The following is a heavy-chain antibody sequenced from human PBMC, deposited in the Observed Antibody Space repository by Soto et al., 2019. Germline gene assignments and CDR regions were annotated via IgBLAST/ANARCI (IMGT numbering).Heavy chain of an antibody. CDR3: AHRRQVEGPHYGWFDP. D-gene: IGHD1-1*01. CDR1: GFSLSTRGMG. J-gene: IGHJ5*02. V-gene: IGHV2-5*02. Sequence: QITLKESGPTLVKPTQTLTLTCTFSGFSLSTRGMGVGWIRQPPGKALEWLALIYSDDDKRYSPSLKNRLTVTKDTSRNQVVLTMTNMDPVDTATYYCAHRRQVEGPHYGWFDPWGQGTLVTVSS. CDR2: IYSDDDK.